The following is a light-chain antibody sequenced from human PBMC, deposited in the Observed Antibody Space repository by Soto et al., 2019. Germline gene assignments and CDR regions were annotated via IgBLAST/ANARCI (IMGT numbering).Light chain of an antibody. V-gene: IGKV3-15*01. Sequence: EIVMTQSPATLSVSPGERATLSCRASQSVRSNLAWYQHKPGQAPRLLIYGASTRATGVPARFSGSGSGTEFTLTISSLQSEDLAIYYCQQYNNLLSFGPGTKMDIK. J-gene: IGKJ3*01. CDR1: QSVRSN. CDR2: GAS. CDR3: QQYNNLLS.